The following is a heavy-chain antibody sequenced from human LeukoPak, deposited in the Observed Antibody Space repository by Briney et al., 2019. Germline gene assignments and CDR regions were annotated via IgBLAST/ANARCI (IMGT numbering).Heavy chain of an antibody. CDR1: GFXFSSYA. J-gene: IGHJ4*02. Sequence: GGSLRLSCAASGFXFSSYAISWVRQAPGKGLEWVSAISGSGGSTYYADSVKGRFTISRDNSKNTLYLQMNSLRAEDTAVYYCAKLTYGDYLDYWGQGTLVTVSS. CDR2: ISGSGGST. D-gene: IGHD4-17*01. CDR3: AKLTYGDYLDY. V-gene: IGHV3-23*01.